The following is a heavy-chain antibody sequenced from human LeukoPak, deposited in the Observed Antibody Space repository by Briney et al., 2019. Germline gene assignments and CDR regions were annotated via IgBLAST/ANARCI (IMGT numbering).Heavy chain of an antibody. V-gene: IGHV4-4*07. J-gene: IGHJ3*02. CDR2: IYSSGST. CDR3: ARDPAPDAFDI. CDR1: GASISTYS. Sequence: PSETLSLTCTVSGASISTYSWSWIRQPAGKGLEWIGRIYSSGSTNYNPSLKSRVTMSADTSKNHFSLKLSSVTAADTAVYYCARDPAPDAFDIRGQGTMVTVSS.